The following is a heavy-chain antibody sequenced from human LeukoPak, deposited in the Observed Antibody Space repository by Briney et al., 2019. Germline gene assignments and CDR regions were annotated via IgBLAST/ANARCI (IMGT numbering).Heavy chain of an antibody. J-gene: IGHJ6*02. Sequence: GRSLRLSCAASGFTFSSYAMHWVRQAPGKGLEWVAVISYDGSNKYYADSVKGRFTISRDNSKNTLYLQMNSLRAEDTAVYYCAREQVVTQLGGGMDVWGQGTTVTVSS. CDR3: AREQVVTQLGGGMDV. V-gene: IGHV3-30*04. D-gene: IGHD4-23*01. CDR1: GFTFSSYA. CDR2: ISYDGSNK.